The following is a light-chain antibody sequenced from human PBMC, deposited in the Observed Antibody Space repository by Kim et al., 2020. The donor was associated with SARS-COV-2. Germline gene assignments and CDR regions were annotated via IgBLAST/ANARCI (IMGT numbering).Light chain of an antibody. J-gene: IGKJ4*01. CDR1: QSVSSY. CDR2: DAS. Sequence: SPGERATLSGRASQSVSSYLAWYQQKPGQAPRLLIYDASNRATGIPARFSGSGSGTDFTLTISSLEPEDFAVYYCQQRSNWPPALTFGGGTKLEI. V-gene: IGKV3-11*01. CDR3: QQRSNWPPALT.